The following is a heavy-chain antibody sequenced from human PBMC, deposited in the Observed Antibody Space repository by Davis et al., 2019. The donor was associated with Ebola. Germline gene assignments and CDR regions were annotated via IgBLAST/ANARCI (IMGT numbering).Heavy chain of an antibody. CDR2: IYYNGIT. V-gene: IGHV4-59*12. CDR3: ARNASQYDFWSGSRFDL. J-gene: IGHJ3*01. Sequence: PSETLSLTCTVSGGSISSYYWSWIRQPPGKGLEWIGSIYYNGITYYSPSLKSRVTILVDTSRNQISLQLTSVTAADTAVYFCARNASQYDFWSGSRFDLWGQGTMVTVSS. CDR1: GGSISSYY. D-gene: IGHD3-3*01.